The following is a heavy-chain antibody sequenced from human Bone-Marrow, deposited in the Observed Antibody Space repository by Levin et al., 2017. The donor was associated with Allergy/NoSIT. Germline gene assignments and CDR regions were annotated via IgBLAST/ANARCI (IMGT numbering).Heavy chain of an antibody. V-gene: IGHV3-7*01. CDR3: ARAIGGSSAF. CDR2: INQDGSKT. CDR1: AFTISTYW. D-gene: IGHD2-15*01. Sequence: ASVKVSCAASAFTISTYWMHWVRQAPGKGLEWVATINQDGSKTYYVDSVKGRFTISRDNAKNSLYLQMSSLRAEDTAVYYCARAIGGSSAFWGQGTLVTVSS. J-gene: IGHJ4*02.